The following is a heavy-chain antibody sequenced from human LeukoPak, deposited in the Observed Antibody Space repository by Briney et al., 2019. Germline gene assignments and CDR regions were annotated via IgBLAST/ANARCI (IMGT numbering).Heavy chain of an antibody. V-gene: IGHV5-51*01. J-gene: IGHJ4*02. CDR3: AKGDGYNTFDS. D-gene: IGHD5-24*01. Sequence: GESLKISCKGSGYSFTTHWIGWVRQMPGKGLEWMGIIYPDDSNTRYSPSLQGQVTISVDKSIRTAYLQWSSLKASDSAMYYCAKGDGYNTFDSWGQGTLVTVSS. CDR1: GYSFTTHW. CDR2: IYPDDSNT.